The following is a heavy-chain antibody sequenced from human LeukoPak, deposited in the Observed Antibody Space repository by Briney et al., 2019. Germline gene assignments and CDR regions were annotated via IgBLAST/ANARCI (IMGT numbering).Heavy chain of an antibody. CDR1: GYTFTGYY. J-gene: IGHJ4*02. CDR2: INPNSGGT. Sequence: ASVKVSYKASGYTFTGYYMHWVRQAPGQGLEWMGWINPNSGGTNYAQKFQGRVTMTTDTSISTAYMELSRLRSDDTAVYYCARVNDILYNWGQGTLVTVSS. V-gene: IGHV1-2*02. CDR3: ARVNDILYN. D-gene: IGHD3-22*01.